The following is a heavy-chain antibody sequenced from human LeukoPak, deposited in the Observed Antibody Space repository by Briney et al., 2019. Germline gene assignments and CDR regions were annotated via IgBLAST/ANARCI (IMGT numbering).Heavy chain of an antibody. J-gene: IGHJ4*02. CDR3: ARDKAHFDY. Sequence: GGSLRLSCVASGFTFSYYGMHWVRQAPGKGLEWVAFIRFDGNEKYYADSVKGRFTISRDNAKNSLYLQMNSLRAEDTAVYYCARDKAHFDYWGQGTLVTVSS. CDR2: IRFDGNEK. V-gene: IGHV3-30*02. CDR1: GFTFSYYG.